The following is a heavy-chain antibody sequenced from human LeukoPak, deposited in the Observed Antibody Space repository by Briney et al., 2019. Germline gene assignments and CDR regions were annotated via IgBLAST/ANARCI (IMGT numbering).Heavy chain of an antibody. D-gene: IGHD3-10*02. V-gene: IGHV1-2*02. CDR2: INPNVGGT. CDR3: ARGDDHYYVDN. J-gene: IGHJ4*02. Sequence: ASVKPSCKASGHTFSGYYIHWVRQAPGQGLEWMGWINPNVGGTNYAQKFQGRVTMTRDTSISTAYMELTRLRSDDSAGYFCARGDDHYYVDNWGQGTLITVSS. CDR1: GHTFSGYY.